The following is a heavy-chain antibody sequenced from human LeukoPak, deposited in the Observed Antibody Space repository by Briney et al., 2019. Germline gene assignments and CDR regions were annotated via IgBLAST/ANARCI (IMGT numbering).Heavy chain of an antibody. CDR2: IYYSGST. V-gene: IGHV4-4*07. D-gene: IGHD3-10*01. CDR3: ARSLLGYGSGSPANY. CDR1: GGSISSYH. Sequence: SETLSLTCTVSGGSISSYHWSWIRQPAGKGLEWIGRIYYSGSTNYNPSLKSRVTISVDTSKNQFSPKLSSVTAADTAVYYCARSLLGYGSGSPANYWGQVTLVTVSS. J-gene: IGHJ4*02.